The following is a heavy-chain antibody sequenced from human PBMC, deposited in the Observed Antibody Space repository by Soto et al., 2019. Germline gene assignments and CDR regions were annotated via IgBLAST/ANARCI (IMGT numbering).Heavy chain of an antibody. CDR3: ARAPGYSSSWSTDYFDY. CDR2: INAGNGNT. CDR1: GYTFTSYA. V-gene: IGHV1-3*01. J-gene: IGHJ4*02. D-gene: IGHD6-13*01. Sequence: ASVKVSCTASGYTFTSYAMHWVRQAHGQRLEWMGWINAGNGNTKYSQKFQGRVTITRDTSASTAYMELSSLRSEDTAVYYCARAPGYSSSWSTDYFDYWGQGTLVTVSS.